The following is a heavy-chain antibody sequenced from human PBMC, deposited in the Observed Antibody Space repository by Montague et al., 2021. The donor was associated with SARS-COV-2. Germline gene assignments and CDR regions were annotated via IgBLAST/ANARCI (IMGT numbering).Heavy chain of an antibody. V-gene: IGHV4-61*01. CDR2: IYYSGST. CDR1: GGSVSSGSYY. D-gene: IGHD3-3*01. CDR3: ARDPWRITIFGVVTRYGMDV. Sequence: SETLSLTCTVSGGSVSSGSYYWSWIRQPPGKGLEWIGYIYYSGSTNYNPSPKSRVTISVDTSKNQFSLKLSSVTAADTAVYYCARDPWRITIFGVVTRYGMDVWGQGTTVTVSS. J-gene: IGHJ6*02.